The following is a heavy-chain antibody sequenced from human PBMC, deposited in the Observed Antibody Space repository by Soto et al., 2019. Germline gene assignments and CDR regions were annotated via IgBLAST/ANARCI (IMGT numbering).Heavy chain of an antibody. CDR2: IYYSGST. Sequence: SETLSLTCTVSGGSISRYYWSWIRQPPGKGLEYIGHIYYSGSTHYNPPLKSRVTISVDTSKNQFSLKLTSVTAADTALYYCARRYGWLYFDYWGQGSLVTVSS. V-gene: IGHV4-59*08. CDR1: GGSISRYY. D-gene: IGHD6-19*01. CDR3: ARRYGWLYFDY. J-gene: IGHJ4*02.